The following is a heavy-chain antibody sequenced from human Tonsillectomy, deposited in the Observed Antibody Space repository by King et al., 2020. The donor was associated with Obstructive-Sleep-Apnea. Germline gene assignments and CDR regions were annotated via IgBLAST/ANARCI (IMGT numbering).Heavy chain of an antibody. Sequence: VQLVESGGSLVKPGGSLRLSCAASGFTFSRYSMNWDRQAPGKGLEWVASISSGATYIYYARSLKGRFTISRDNTWNSMSLQMDSLRAEDTATYYCARAFSGSYLNYFDYWGRGTLVTVSS. D-gene: IGHD1-26*01. CDR2: ISSGATYI. J-gene: IGHJ4*02. V-gene: IGHV3-21*01. CDR1: GFTFSRYS. CDR3: ARAFSGSYLNYFDY.